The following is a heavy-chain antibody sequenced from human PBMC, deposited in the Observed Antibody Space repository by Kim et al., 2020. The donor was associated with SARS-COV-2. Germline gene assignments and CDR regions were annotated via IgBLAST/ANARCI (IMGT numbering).Heavy chain of an antibody. D-gene: IGHD2-2*01. CDR2: ISSSSSYT. V-gene: IGHV3-11*05. J-gene: IGHJ5*02. CDR1: GFTFSDYY. CDR3: ARASYCSSTSCPFENAVFDP. Sequence: GGSLRLSCAASGFTFSDYYMSWIRQAPGKGLEWVSYISSSSSYTNYADSVKGRFTISRDNAKNSLYLQMNSLRAEDTAVYYCARASYCSSTSCPFENAVFDPWGQGTLVTVSS.